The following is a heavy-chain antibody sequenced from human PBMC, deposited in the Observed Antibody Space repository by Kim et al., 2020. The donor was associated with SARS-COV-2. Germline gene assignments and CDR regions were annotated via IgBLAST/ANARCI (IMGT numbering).Heavy chain of an antibody. J-gene: IGHJ5*02. Sequence: YNPSLKSRVTISVDTSKNQFSLKLSSVTAADTAVYYCARRRPGSSGWFDPWGQGTLVTVSS. CDR3: ARRRPGSSGWFDP. V-gene: IGHV4-59*08. D-gene: IGHD6-19*01.